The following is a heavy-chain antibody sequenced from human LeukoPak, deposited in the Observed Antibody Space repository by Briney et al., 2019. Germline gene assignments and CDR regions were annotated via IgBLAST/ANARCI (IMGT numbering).Heavy chain of an antibody. CDR3: ARPYYYDSRIDP. V-gene: IGHV4-30-4*01. J-gene: IGHJ5*02. CDR2: MYYSGST. D-gene: IGHD3-22*01. Sequence: SQTLSLTCTASGGSISSGDYYWSWTRQPPGKGLEWIAYMYYSGSTYYNPSLKSRVTMTADTSKNQLSLKLSSVTAADTAVYYCARPYYYDSRIDPWGQGILVTVSS. CDR1: GGSISSGDYY.